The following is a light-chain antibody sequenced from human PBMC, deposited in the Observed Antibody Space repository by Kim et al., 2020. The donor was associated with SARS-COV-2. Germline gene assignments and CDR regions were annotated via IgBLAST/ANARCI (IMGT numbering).Light chain of an antibody. CDR2: LNSDGSH. CDR1: SGHRNYA. V-gene: IGLV4-69*01. J-gene: IGLJ2*01. CDR3: QTWGTGVV. Sequence: QLVLTQSPSASASLGASVKLTCTLSSGHRNYAIAWHQQQPEKGPRYLMNLNSDGSHEKGDGIPDRFSGSSSGAERYLIISSLQSEDEADYYCQTWGTGVVFGGGTQLTVL.